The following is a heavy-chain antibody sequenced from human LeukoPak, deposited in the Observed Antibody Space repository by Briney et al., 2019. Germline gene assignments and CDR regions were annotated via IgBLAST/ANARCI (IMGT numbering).Heavy chain of an antibody. CDR1: GFTFSSYE. D-gene: IGHD4-17*01. V-gene: IGHV3-21*01. Sequence: PGGSLRLSCADSGFTFSSYEMNWVRQAPGKGLEWVSSISSSSSYIYYADSVKGRFTISRDNAKNSLYLQMNSLRAEDTAVYYCARPGAYGDHLDYWGQGTLVTVSS. CDR3: ARPGAYGDHLDY. J-gene: IGHJ4*02. CDR2: ISSSSSYI.